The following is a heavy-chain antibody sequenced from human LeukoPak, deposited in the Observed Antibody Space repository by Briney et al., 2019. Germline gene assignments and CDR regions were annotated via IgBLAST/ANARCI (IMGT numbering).Heavy chain of an antibody. CDR2: ISGSGGST. J-gene: IGHJ4*02. V-gene: IGHV3-23*01. CDR3: AKLTYYDFWSGYWI. Sequence: PGGSLRLSCAASGFTFSSYAMSWVRQAPGKGLEWVSAISGSGGSTYYADSVKGRFTISRDNSKNTLYLQMNSLRAEDAAVYYCAKLTYYDFWSGYWIWGQGTLVTVSS. CDR1: GFTFSSYA. D-gene: IGHD3-3*01.